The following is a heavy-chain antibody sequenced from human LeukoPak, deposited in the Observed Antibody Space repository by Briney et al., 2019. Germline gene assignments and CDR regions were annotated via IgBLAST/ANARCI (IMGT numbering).Heavy chain of an antibody. D-gene: IGHD1-26*01. J-gene: IGHJ4*02. CDR1: GFTFDDYA. CDR3: ARVNSGSSMFFDY. CDR2: ISWNSGSI. V-gene: IGHV3-9*01. Sequence: PGGSLRLSCAASGFTFDDYAMHWVRQAPGKGLEWVSGISWNSGSIGYADSVKGRFTISRDNAKNSLYLQMNSLRAEDTAVYYCARVNSGSSMFFDYWGQGTLVTVSS.